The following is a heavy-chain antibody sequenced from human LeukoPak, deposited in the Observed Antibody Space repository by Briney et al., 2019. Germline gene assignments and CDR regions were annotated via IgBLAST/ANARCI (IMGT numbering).Heavy chain of an antibody. D-gene: IGHD6-13*01. V-gene: IGHV4-34*01. CDR3: ARRGEQRLVGY. J-gene: IGHJ4*02. CDR1: GGSFSGYY. CDR2: VNHSGST. Sequence: SETLSLTCAVYGGSFSGYYWSWIRQPPGKGLEWIGEVNHSGSTNYNPSLKSRVTISVDTSKNQFSLKLSSVTAADTAVYYCARRGEQRLVGYWGQGTLVTVSS.